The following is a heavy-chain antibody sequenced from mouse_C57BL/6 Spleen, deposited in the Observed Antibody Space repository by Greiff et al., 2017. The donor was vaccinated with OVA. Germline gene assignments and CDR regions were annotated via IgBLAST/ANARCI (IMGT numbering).Heavy chain of an antibody. D-gene: IGHD2-1*01. CDR3: TTGGNYRFAY. Sequence: VHVKQSGAELVRPGASVKLSCTASGFNIKDDYMHWVKQRPEQGLEWIGWIDPENGDTEYASKFQGKATITADTSSNTAYLQLSSLTSEDTAVYYCTTGGNYRFAYWGQGTLVTVSA. J-gene: IGHJ3*01. V-gene: IGHV14-4*01. CDR1: GFNIKDDY. CDR2: IDPENGDT.